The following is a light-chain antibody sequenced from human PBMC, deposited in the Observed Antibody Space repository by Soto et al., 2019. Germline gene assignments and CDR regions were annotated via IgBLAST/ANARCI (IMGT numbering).Light chain of an antibody. J-gene: IGLJ1*01. CDR3: SSYTSCSALQV. CDR1: ISDFVLYNY. Sequence: QSVLTQPASVSGSPGQSITLSFSGTISDFVLYNYVSWYQQHPGKAPRLMIYGVNNRPSGVSNRFSGSKSGNTASLTISGLQADDEADYYCSSYTSCSALQVFGTGTKVTVL. CDR2: GVN. V-gene: IGLV2-14*01.